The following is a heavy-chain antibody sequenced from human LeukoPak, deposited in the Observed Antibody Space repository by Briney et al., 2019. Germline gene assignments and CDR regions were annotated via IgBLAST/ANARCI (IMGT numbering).Heavy chain of an antibody. V-gene: IGHV4-30-4*01. CDR1: GGSISSGDYC. D-gene: IGHD6-13*01. J-gene: IGHJ4*02. CDR3: ARATSYNTNWYVDY. CDR2: IYYSGST. Sequence: PSQTLSLTCTVSGGSISSGDYCWTWIRQPPGRGLEWIGYIYYSGSTNYNPSLKGRVTISVDTSKNHFSLKLSSVTAADTAVYYCARATSYNTNWYVDYWGQGTLVTVSS.